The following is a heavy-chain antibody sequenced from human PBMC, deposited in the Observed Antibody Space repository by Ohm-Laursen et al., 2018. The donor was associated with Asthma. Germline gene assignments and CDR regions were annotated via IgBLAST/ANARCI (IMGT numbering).Heavy chain of an antibody. D-gene: IGHD5/OR15-5a*01. CDR2: INPNTGGT. J-gene: IGHJ4*02. CDR3: ARGIGSTGHLVDQ. Sequence: EASVKVSCKASGYTFTAYYLHWVRQAPGQGLERMGRINPNTGGTDYAQNFQGRVSMTRDTSISTAYMELSRLNSDDTAFYYCARGIGSTGHLVDQWGRGTLVTLSS. V-gene: IGHV1-2*06. CDR1: GYTFTAYY.